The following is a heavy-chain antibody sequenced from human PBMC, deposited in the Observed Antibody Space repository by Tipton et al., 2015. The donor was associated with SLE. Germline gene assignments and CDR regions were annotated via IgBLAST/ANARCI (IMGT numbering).Heavy chain of an antibody. Sequence: TLSLTCTVSGGSISSSSYYWGWIRQAPGKGLEWIGNIYYTGKTYDNPSLKSRLTISIDTSKNQFSLTLTSVTAADTAVYYCASRYCSSTSCLVLYYYYYYMDVWGTGTTVTVSS. CDR1: GGSISSSSYY. V-gene: IGHV4-39*01. CDR3: ASRYCSSTSCLVLYYYYYYMDV. D-gene: IGHD2-2*01. J-gene: IGHJ6*03. CDR2: IYYTGKT.